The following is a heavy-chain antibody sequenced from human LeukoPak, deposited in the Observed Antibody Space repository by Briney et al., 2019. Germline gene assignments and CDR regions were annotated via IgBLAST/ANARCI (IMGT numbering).Heavy chain of an antibody. Sequence: GGSLRLSCAASGFTVITNDMTWVRQAPGKGLEWVSVLYSDGNTKYADSVQGGFSTSRDNSKNTLYLEMNSLSPDDTAVYYWARGVEPLAANTLAYWGQGSLVTVSS. CDR3: ARGVEPLAANTLAY. CDR1: GFTVITND. D-gene: IGHD1-14*01. CDR2: LYSDGNT. J-gene: IGHJ4*02. V-gene: IGHV3-53*01.